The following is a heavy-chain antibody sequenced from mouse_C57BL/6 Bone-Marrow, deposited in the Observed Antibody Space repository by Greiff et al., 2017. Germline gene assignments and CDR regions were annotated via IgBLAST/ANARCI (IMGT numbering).Heavy chain of an antibody. J-gene: IGHJ2*01. CDR3: TRRYYYGSSYFDY. V-gene: IGHV1-5*01. Sequence: VQLQQSGTVLARPGASVKMSCKPSGYTFTSYWMHWVKQRPGQGLEWIGAIYPGNSDTSYNQKFKGKAKLTAVTSASTAYMELSSLTNEDSAVYYCTRRYYYGSSYFDYWGQGTTLTVSS. CDR1: GYTFTSYW. D-gene: IGHD1-1*01. CDR2: IYPGNSDT.